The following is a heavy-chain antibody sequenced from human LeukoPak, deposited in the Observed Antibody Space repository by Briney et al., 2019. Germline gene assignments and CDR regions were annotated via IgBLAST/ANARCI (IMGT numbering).Heavy chain of an antibody. CDR1: GDSISTYY. Sequence: SETLSLTCTVSGDSISTYYWNWIRQPPGKGLEWIGYIYHSGSTNYNPPLKSRVTISVDTSKNQFSLKLSSVTAADTAVYYCARAFSSSSFYFNYWGQGTLVTVSS. CDR3: ARAFSSSSFYFNY. CDR2: IYHSGST. J-gene: IGHJ4*02. V-gene: IGHV4-59*01. D-gene: IGHD6-6*01.